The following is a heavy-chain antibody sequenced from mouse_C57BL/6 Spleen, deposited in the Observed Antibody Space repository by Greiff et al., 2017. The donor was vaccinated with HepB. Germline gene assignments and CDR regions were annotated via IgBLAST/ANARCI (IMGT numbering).Heavy chain of an antibody. CDR1: GYTFTDYE. V-gene: IGHV1-15*01. D-gene: IGHD2-12*01. Sequence: QVQLQQSGAELVRPGASVTLSCKASGYTFTDYEMHWVKQTPVHGLEWIGAIDPETGGTAYNQKFKGKAILTADKSSSTAYMELRSLTSEDSAVYYCTRPHYYRKGFAYWGQGTLVTVSA. CDR3: TRPHYYRKGFAY. CDR2: IDPETGGT. J-gene: IGHJ3*01.